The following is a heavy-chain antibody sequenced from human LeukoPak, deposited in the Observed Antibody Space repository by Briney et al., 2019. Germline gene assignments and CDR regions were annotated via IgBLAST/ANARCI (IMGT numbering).Heavy chain of an antibody. CDR1: GYTFTSYG. D-gene: IGHD3-10*01. CDR3: ARDHRITMVRGAVDY. V-gene: IGHV1-18*01. Sequence: ASVKVSCKASGYTFTSYGISWVRQAPGQGLEWMGWISAYNGNTNYAQKLQGRVTMTTDTSTSTAYMELRSLRSDDTAVYYCARDHRITMVRGAVDYWGQGTLVTVSS. CDR2: ISAYNGNT. J-gene: IGHJ4*02.